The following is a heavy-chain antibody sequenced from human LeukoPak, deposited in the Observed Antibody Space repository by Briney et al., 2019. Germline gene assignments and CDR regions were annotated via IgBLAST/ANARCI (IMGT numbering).Heavy chain of an antibody. V-gene: IGHV1-18*01. CDR3: ARDGYNYAVSGA. D-gene: IGHD5-24*01. J-gene: IGHJ5*02. CDR2: ISAYNGNT. CDR1: GYTFTSYG. Sequence: GASVKVSCKASGYTFTSYGISWVRQAPGQGLEWMGWISAYNGNTNYAQKFQGRVTMNRDMSTSTVYMELSSLRSEDTAVYYCARDGYNYAVSGAWGQGTLVTVSS.